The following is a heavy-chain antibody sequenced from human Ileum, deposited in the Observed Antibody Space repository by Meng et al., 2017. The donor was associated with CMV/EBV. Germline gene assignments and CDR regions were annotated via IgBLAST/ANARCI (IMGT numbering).Heavy chain of an antibody. CDR2: INHSGSN. Sequence: TCAVYGGSFSGYYWSWIRQPPGKGLEWSGDINHSGSNNYNPSLKSRVTISVDTSKNQFYLKLSSVTAADTAVYYCARGRRDWAGYFDYWGQGTLVTVSS. V-gene: IGHV4-34*01. J-gene: IGHJ4*02. CDR1: GGSFSGYY. CDR3: ARGRRDWAGYFDY. D-gene: IGHD3/OR15-3a*01.